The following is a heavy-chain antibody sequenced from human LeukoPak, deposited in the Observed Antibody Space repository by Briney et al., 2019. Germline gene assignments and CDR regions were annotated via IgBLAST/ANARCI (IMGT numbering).Heavy chain of an antibody. CDR3: ARENRFSSTDWFDP. J-gene: IGHJ5*02. CDR2: IIPIFGTA. V-gene: IGHV1-69*05. CDR1: GGTFSSYA. Sequence: SVKVSCKASGGTFSSYAISWARQAPGQGLEWMGGIIPIFGTANYAQKFQGRVTITTDESTSTAYMELSSLRSEDTAVYYCARENRFSSTDWFDPWGQGTLVTVSS. D-gene: IGHD6-13*01.